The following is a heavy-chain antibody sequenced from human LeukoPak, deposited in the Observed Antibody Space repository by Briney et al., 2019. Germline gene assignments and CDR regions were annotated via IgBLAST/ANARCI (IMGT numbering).Heavy chain of an antibody. D-gene: IGHD3-16*01. CDR2: FDPENGKT. CDR1: GYTLTVLS. J-gene: IGHJ4*02. CDR3: STDRGRGNRPLLGY. V-gene: IGHV1-24*01. Sequence: ASVKVSCKVSGYTLTVLSMHWVRQAPGKGLEWMGGFDPENGKTIFAHKFQGRVTMTEDTSTDTAYMELSSLRSEDTAVYYCSTDRGRGNRPLLGYWGQGTLVTVSS.